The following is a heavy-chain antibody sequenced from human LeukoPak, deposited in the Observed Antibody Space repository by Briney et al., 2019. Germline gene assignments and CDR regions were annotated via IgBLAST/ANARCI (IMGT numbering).Heavy chain of an antibody. CDR3: ARDSLWFGTGGFFDI. Sequence: SETLSLTCSVSGGSITSSSYYWGWIRQPPEKGLEWIGSIYYTGGTYYTPSLKSRVTMSVDTSKNQFSLTLSSVTAADTAVYYCARDSLWFGTGGFFDIWGQGTMVTVSS. D-gene: IGHD3-10*01. CDR2: IYYTGGT. V-gene: IGHV4-39*07. J-gene: IGHJ3*02. CDR1: GGSITSSSYY.